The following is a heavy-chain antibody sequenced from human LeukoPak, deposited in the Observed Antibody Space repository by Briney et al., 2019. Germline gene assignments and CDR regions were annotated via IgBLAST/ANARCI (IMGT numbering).Heavy chain of an antibody. CDR3: ARIVSDYYENDY. CDR2: IYYSGST. V-gene: IGHV4-59*12. D-gene: IGHD3-22*01. Sequence: PSETLSLTCTVSGGSISSYYWSWIRQPPGKGLEWIGYIYYSGSTNYNPSLKSRVTISVDTSKNQFSLKLSSVTAADTAVYYCARIVSDYYENDYWGQGTLVAVSS. CDR1: GGSISSYY. J-gene: IGHJ4*02.